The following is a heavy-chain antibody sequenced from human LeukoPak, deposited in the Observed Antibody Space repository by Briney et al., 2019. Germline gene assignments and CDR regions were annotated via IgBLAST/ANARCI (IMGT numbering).Heavy chain of an antibody. CDR2: IYYSGST. Sequence: SQTLSLTCTVSGGSISSGGYYWSWIRQHPGKGLEWIGYIYYSGSTYYNPSLKSRVTISVDTSKNQFSLKLNSVTAADTAVCFCASGIQGVGNNYWGQGILVTVSS. CDR3: ASGIQGVGNNY. CDR1: GGSISSGGYY. J-gene: IGHJ4*02. D-gene: IGHD4-23*01. V-gene: IGHV4-31*03.